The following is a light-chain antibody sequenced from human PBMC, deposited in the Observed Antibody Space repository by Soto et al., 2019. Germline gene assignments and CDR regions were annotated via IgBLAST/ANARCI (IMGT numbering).Light chain of an antibody. V-gene: IGKV3-15*01. CDR3: QQYNNWPQT. Sequence: EIVMTQSPATLSVSPGERATLSCRASQSVSSNLAWYQQKPGQAPRLLIYGASTRATGIPARFSGSGSGTEFTLTISSLQSEDFVVYYCQQYNNWPQTVGQGTKVELK. J-gene: IGKJ1*01. CDR2: GAS. CDR1: QSVSSN.